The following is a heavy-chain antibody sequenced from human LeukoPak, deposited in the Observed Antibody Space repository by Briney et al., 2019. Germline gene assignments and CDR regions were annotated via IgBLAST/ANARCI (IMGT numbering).Heavy chain of an antibody. CDR2: IYYSGST. Sequence: SETLSLTCTVSGGSISSYYWSWIRQPPGKGLEWIGYIYYSGSTNYNPSLKSRVTISVDTSKNQFSLKLSSVTAAVTAVYYCARREKLVFDYWGQGTLVTVSS. J-gene: IGHJ4*02. CDR1: GGSISSYY. V-gene: IGHV4-59*08. D-gene: IGHD6-6*01. CDR3: ARREKLVFDY.